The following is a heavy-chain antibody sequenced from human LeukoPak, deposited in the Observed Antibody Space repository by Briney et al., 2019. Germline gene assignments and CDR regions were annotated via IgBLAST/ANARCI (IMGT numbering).Heavy chain of an antibody. V-gene: IGHV4-59*01. Sequence: PSETLSLTCTVSGGSISSYYWSWIRQPPGKGLEWIGYIYYSGSTNYNPSLKSRVTISVDTSKNQFSLKLSSVTAADTAVYYCAREVGASTSFDYWAREPWSPSPQ. CDR2: IYYSGST. D-gene: IGHD1-26*01. J-gene: IGHJ4*02. CDR3: AREVGASTSFDY. CDR1: GGSISSYY.